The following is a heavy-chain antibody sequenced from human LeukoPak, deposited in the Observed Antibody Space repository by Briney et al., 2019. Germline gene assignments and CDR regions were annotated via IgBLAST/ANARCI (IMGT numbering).Heavy chain of an antibody. CDR1: GGSFSGYY. Sequence: SETLSLTCAGYGGSFSGYYWSWLRQPPGKGLEWVGEINHSGSTNYNPSLTNRLTISVDTSKHQFSLQLSSVPAADTAVYYCARGKRNVGSGSYLPLFDYWGQGTLVTVSS. CDR2: INHSGST. CDR3: ARGKRNVGSGSYLPLFDY. J-gene: IGHJ4*02. V-gene: IGHV4-34*01. D-gene: IGHD3-10*01.